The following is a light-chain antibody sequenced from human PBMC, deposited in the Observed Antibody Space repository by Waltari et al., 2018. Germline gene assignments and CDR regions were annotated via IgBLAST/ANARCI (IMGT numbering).Light chain of an antibody. CDR1: SSDVGGYNY. CDR3: CSYAGSYV. V-gene: IGLV2-11*01. J-gene: IGLJ1*01. CDR2: DVS. Sequence: QSALTQPRSVSGSPGQSVTISCTGTSSDVGGYNYVSWYQQHPGKAPKLMIYDVSKRPSVVPDRFSGSKSGNTVSLTISGLQAEDEADYYCCSYAGSYVFGTGTKVTVL.